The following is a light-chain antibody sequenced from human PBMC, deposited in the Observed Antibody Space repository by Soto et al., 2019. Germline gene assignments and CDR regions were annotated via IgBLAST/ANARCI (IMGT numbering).Light chain of an antibody. V-gene: IGKV1-39*01. J-gene: IGKJ2*01. CDR2: AAS. CDR3: QQSYNTPPYT. CDR1: QSISSY. Sequence: DIQMTQSPSSLSASVGDRVTITCRASQSISSYLNWYQQKPGKAPKLLIYAASSLQSGVPSRFCGSGSGIDFTLTISRLHPEDFATYYCQQSYNTPPYTFGRGTKLEIK.